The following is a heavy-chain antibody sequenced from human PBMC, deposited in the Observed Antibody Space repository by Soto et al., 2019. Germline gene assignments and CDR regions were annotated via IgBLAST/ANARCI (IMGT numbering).Heavy chain of an antibody. CDR2: ISSSGSTI. D-gene: IGHD3-3*01. CDR1: GFTFSDYY. V-gene: IGHV3-11*01. J-gene: IGHJ5*02. CDR3: AREDYDFWSGYYQYNWFDP. Sequence: PGGSLRLSCAASGFTFSDYYMSWIRQAPGKGLEWVSYISSSGSTIYYADSVKGRFTISRDNAKNSLYLQMNSLRAEDSAVYYCAREDYDFWSGYYQYNWFDPWGQGTLVTVSS.